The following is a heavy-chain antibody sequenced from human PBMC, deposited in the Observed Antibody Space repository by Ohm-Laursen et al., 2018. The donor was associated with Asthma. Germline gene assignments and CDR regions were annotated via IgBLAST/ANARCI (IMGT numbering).Heavy chain of an antibody. D-gene: IGHD3-22*01. CDR1: GSTFSSYA. V-gene: IGHV3-23*01. CDR2: ISGSGGNT. CDR3: AKSGSSGYFADFYFDY. Sequence: SLRLSCAVSGSTFSSYAMSWVRQAPGKGLEWVSVISGSGGNTYYADSVKGRFTISRDNSKNTLYLQMNSLRAEDTAVYYCAKSGSSGYFADFYFDYWGQGTLVTVSS. J-gene: IGHJ4*02.